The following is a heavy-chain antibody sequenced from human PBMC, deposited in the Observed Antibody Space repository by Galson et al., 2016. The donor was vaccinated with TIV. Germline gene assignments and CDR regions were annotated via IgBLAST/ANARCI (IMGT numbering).Heavy chain of an antibody. CDR1: GFTFSSYA. J-gene: IGHJ6*02. Sequence: SLRLSCAASGFTFSSYAMTWVRQAPGKGLEWVTAISGGGGNIYYADSVKGRITISRDNSKNTLYMQMNSLRAEDTAVYYCVKVHSSGFTYYYAMDVWGQGTTVTVSS. CDR2: ISGGGGNI. D-gene: IGHD6-19*01. V-gene: IGHV3-23*01. CDR3: VKVHSSGFTYYYAMDV.